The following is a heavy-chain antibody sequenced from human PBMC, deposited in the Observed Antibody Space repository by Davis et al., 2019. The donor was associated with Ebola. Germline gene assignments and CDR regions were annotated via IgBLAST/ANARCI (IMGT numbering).Heavy chain of an antibody. CDR1: SFSFSPFY. V-gene: IGHV1-2*06. CDR2: IISNSGDT. CDR3: ARGYAFANDY. J-gene: IGHJ4*02. D-gene: IGHD5-18*01. Sequence: ASVKVSCNASSFSFSPFYFHWVRQAPGHGLEWMGRIISNSGDTNYAQNFQGRVTMTRYTSISTAYMELSSLRSEDTAVYYCARGYAFANDYWGQGTLVTVSS.